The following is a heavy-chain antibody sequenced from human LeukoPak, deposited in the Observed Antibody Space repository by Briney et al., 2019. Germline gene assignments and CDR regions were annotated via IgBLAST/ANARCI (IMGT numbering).Heavy chain of an antibody. CDR2: INTNTGNP. V-gene: IGHV7-4-1*02. CDR1: GYTFTSYA. J-gene: IGHJ4*02. CDR3: ARDIRQWLVPDYFDY. Sequence: ASVKVSCKASGYTFTSYAMNWVRQAPGQGLEWMGWINTNTGNPTYAQGFTGRFVFSLDTSVSTAYLQISSLKAEDTAVYYCARDIRQWLVPDYFDYWGQGTLVTVSS. D-gene: IGHD6-19*01.